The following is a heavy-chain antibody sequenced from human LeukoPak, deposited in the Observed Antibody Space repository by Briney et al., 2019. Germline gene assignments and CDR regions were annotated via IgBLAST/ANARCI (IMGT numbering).Heavy chain of an antibody. CDR2: IIPIFGTA. CDR3: AITAGGRFSYYYYYMDV. Sequence: GASVKVSCKASGGTFSSYAISWVRQAPGQGLEWMGGIIPIFGTANYAQKFQGRVTITADKSTSTAYMELSSLRSEDTAVYYCAITAGGRFSYYYYYMDVWGKGTTVTVSS. V-gene: IGHV1-69*06. D-gene: IGHD3-16*01. CDR1: GGTFSSYA. J-gene: IGHJ6*03.